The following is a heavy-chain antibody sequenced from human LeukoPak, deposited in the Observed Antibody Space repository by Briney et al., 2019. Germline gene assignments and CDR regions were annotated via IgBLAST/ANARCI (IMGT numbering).Heavy chain of an antibody. Sequence: GGSLRLSWAASGFTFSSYSMNWVRQAPGKGLEWVSSISSSSSYIYYADSVKGRFTISRDNAKNSLYLQMNSLRAEDTAVYYCARDYGTPDYYYGMDVWGQGTPVTVSS. CDR3: ARDYGTPDYYYGMDV. J-gene: IGHJ6*02. D-gene: IGHD4-17*01. V-gene: IGHV3-21*01. CDR1: GFTFSSYS. CDR2: ISSSSSYI.